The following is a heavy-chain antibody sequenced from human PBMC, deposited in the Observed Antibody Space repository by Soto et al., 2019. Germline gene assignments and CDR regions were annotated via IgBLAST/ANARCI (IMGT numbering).Heavy chain of an antibody. Sequence: GASVKVSCKASGYTFTGYYMHWVRQAPGQGLEWLGWINPNSGGTNYAQKFQGWVTMTRDTSISTAYMELSRLRSDDTAVYYCARDSTYYYDSSGYYPGEYLDYWGQGTLVTVSS. CDR1: GYTFTGYY. CDR3: ARDSTYYYDSSGYYPGEYLDY. CDR2: INPNSGGT. D-gene: IGHD3-22*01. J-gene: IGHJ4*02. V-gene: IGHV1-2*04.